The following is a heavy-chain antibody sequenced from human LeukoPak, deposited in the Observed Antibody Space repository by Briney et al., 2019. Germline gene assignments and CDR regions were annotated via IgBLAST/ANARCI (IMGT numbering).Heavy chain of an antibody. CDR1: GGSTSSNNYY. J-gene: IGHJ4*02. CDR2: FSYNGNT. V-gene: IGHV4-39*01. CDR3: ARHRPLVVAATLGDFDN. Sequence: SETLSLTCTVSGGSTSSNNYYWGWLRQFPGKGLQWIGSFSYNGNTYYNLSLKSRGAISVDTSKNQFSLKMSSVTAADTAVYYCARHRPLVVAATLGDFDNWGQGTLVTVSS. D-gene: IGHD2-15*01.